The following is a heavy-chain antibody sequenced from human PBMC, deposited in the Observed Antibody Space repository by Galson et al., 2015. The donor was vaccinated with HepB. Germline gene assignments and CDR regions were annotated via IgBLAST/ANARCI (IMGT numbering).Heavy chain of an antibody. CDR3: ARGDGGHFDY. V-gene: IGHV3-74*01. Sequence: SLRLSCAASGFIFSSSWMHWVRQAPGEGLVWVSRTNRDGSTTNYADSVKGRFTISRDNGKNTLYLQMNSLRAEDTAVYYCARGDGGHFDYWGQGTLVTVSS. J-gene: IGHJ4*02. CDR1: GFIFSSSW. CDR2: TNRDGSTT.